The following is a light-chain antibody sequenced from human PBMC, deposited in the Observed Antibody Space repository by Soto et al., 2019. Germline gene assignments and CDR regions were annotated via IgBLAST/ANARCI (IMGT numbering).Light chain of an antibody. CDR1: QSVDSN. J-gene: IGKJ4*01. CDR2: DAS. CDR3: QQYNRWPPLT. V-gene: IGKV3-15*01. Sequence: EIVMTQSPATLSVSPGERATLSCRASQSVDSNLAWYQQKLGQAPRLLIYDASTRATSAPARFSGSGSGTEFTLTISSLESEDFAVYYCQQYNRWPPLTFGGGTKVEIK.